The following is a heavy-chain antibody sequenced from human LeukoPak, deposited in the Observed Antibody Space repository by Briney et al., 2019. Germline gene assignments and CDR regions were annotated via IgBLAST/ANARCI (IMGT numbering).Heavy chain of an antibody. V-gene: IGHV4-39*01. J-gene: IGHJ6*03. CDR3: ARLHYGGNYGYYYYNMDV. D-gene: IGHD4-23*01. CDR1: GGSISSSSYF. Sequence: SETLSLTCSVSGGSISSSSYFWGWIRQPPGKGLEWIGSIYYTGSTYYNPSLKSRVTISVDTSKNQFSLKLSSVTAADTAVYYCARLHYGGNYGYYYYNMDVWGKGTTVTISS. CDR2: IYYTGST.